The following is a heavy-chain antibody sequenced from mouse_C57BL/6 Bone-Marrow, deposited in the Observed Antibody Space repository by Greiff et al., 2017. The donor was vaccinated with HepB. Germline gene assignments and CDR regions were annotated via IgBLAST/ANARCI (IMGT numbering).Heavy chain of an antibody. J-gene: IGHJ2*01. V-gene: IGHV5-6*02. Sequence: EVKLVESGGDLVKPGGSLKLSCAASGFTFSSYGMSWVRQTPDKRLEWVATISSGGSYTYYPDSVKGRFTISRDNAKNTLYLQMSSLKSEDTAMYYCARHGVVATSFDYWGQGTTLTVSS. D-gene: IGHD1-1*01. CDR1: GFTFSSYG. CDR3: ARHGVVATSFDY. CDR2: ISSGGSYT.